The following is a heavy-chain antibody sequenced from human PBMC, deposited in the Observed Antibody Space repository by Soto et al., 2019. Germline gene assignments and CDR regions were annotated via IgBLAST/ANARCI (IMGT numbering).Heavy chain of an antibody. Sequence: QVQLVESGGGVVQPGRSLRLSCAASGFTFSSYGMHWVRQAPGKGLEWVAVISYDGSNKYYADSVKGRFTISRDNSKNTLYLQMNSLRAEDTAVYYCAKDLSPVVPAASHYYGMDVWGQGTTVTVSS. CDR1: GFTFSSYG. D-gene: IGHD2-2*01. CDR3: AKDLSPVVPAASHYYGMDV. J-gene: IGHJ6*02. V-gene: IGHV3-30*18. CDR2: ISYDGSNK.